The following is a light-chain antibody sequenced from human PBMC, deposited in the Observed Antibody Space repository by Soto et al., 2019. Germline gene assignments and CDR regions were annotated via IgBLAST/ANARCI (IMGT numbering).Light chain of an antibody. CDR2: ANI. CDR3: QSYDNILTGLI. J-gene: IGLJ2*01. CDR1: RSNIGAGYD. V-gene: IGLV1-40*01. Sequence: QSALTQSPSVSGALGQRVTISCTGSRSNIGAGYDVHWYQKLPGTAPKLLIYANINRPSGVPDRFSGSKSGTSVSLTITGLQAEDEADYYGQSYDNILTGLIFGGGTKVTVL.